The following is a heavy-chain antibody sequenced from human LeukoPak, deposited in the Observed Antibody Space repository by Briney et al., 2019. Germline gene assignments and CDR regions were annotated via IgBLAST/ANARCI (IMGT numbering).Heavy chain of an antibody. D-gene: IGHD2-21*02. CDR1: VYTFTGYY. J-gene: IGHJ5*02. V-gene: IGHV1-2*02. CDR3: ARDPSRFIVVVTASERPRDNWFDP. CDR2: INPNSGGT. Sequence: ASVNVSCTASVYTFTGYYMHWVRQAPGQGLECMGWINPNSGGTNYAQKFQGRVTMTRDTSISTAYIELSRLRSDDTAVYYCARDPSRFIVVVTASERPRDNWFDPWGQGTLVTVSS.